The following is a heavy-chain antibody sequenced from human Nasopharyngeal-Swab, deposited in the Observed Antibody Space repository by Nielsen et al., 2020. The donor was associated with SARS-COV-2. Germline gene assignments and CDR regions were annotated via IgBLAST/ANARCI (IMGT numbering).Heavy chain of an antibody. J-gene: IGHJ6*03. D-gene: IGHD3-10*01. CDR2: IHYSENT. Sequence: RQAPGKGLEWIGNIHYSENTNYNPSLKSRVTMSVDTSTDQFSLKLSSVTAADTAVYYCARESGRVGSYFYYYYYMDVWGKGTTVTVSS. V-gene: IGHV4-59*12. CDR3: ARESGRVGSYFYYYYYMDV.